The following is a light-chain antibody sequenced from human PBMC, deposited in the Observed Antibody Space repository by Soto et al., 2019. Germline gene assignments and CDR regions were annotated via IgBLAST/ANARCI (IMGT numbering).Light chain of an antibody. CDR2: GAS. CDR3: EQSYSTRWT. J-gene: IGKJ1*01. CDR1: QTISHY. Sequence: DIQMTQSPSSLSASVGDRVTITCRASQTISHYLNWYQQKPGKAPKLLIYGASSLQSGVPSRFSGSGSGTDFTLSISSLQPEDFSTYYCEQSYSTRWTFGQRTKVEIK. V-gene: IGKV1-39*01.